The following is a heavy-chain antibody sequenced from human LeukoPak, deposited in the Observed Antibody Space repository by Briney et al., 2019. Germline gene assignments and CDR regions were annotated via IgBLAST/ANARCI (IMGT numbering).Heavy chain of an antibody. V-gene: IGHV1-2*02. CDR2: INPSAGDT. Sequence: ASVKVSCKASGYTFGAHYIHWLRQAPGQGLEYMGWINPSAGDTRFAERSKGRVTLTRDTSTTTVYMELTRLTFGDTAVYFCARGMYSSSESFGVWGQGTMVVVSS. CDR1: GYTFGAHY. D-gene: IGHD3-22*01. J-gene: IGHJ3*01. CDR3: ARGMYSSSESFGV.